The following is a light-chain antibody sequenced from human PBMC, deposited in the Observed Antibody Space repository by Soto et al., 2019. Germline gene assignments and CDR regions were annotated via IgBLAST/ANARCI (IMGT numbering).Light chain of an antibody. J-gene: IGKJ1*01. Sequence: AIQMTQSPSSLSASVGDRVTITCRASQDIRNDLGWYQQKPGKAPKLLIYAASSLQSGVPSRFSGSASGTDFTLTISILQPEDFATYYCLQDYNSPWTFGQGTKVEIK. CDR1: QDIRND. CDR3: LQDYNSPWT. CDR2: AAS. V-gene: IGKV1-6*01.